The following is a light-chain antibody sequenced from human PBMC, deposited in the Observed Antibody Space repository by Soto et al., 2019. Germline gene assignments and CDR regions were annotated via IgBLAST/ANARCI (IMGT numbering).Light chain of an antibody. V-gene: IGKV3-11*01. CDR1: QTVSRY. CDR3: QQRSTWPFLL. Sequence: VLTQSPATLSLSPGERATLSCRASQTVSRYLAWYQQKPGQAPRLLIYYASNRAAGIPARFSGSGSGTDYSLTISSIEPEDFAVYYCQQRSTWPFLLFGGGTKVEI. J-gene: IGKJ4*01. CDR2: YAS.